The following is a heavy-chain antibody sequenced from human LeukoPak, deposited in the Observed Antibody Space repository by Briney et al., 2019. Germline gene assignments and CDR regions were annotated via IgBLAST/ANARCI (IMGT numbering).Heavy chain of an antibody. CDR3: AKEKTAAAAVGTVGFDP. D-gene: IGHD6-13*01. CDR2: ISGSGGST. V-gene: IGHV3-23*01. J-gene: IGHJ5*02. Sequence: GGSLRLSCAASGFTFSSYAMSWVRQAPGKGLEWVSGISGSGGSTYYADSVKGRFTISRDNSRNTLYLQMNSLRAEDTAVYYCAKEKTAAAAVGTVGFDPWGQGTLVTVSS. CDR1: GFTFSSYA.